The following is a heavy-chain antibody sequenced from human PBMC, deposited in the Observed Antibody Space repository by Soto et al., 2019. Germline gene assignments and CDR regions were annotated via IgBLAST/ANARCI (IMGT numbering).Heavy chain of an antibody. CDR1: RFTFISCE. CDR3: VRYCSTTLCNGVATRIFDY. J-gene: IGHJ4*02. D-gene: IGHD5-12*01. CDR2: ISGSGSVV. V-gene: IGHV3-48*03. Sequence: GGSLRLSCAASRFTFISCEMHWVRQAPGKGLEWVSYISGSGSVVYYADSVKGRFTISRDNTRNSLYLQMNSLRDEDTALYYCVRYCSTTLCNGVATRIFDYWGQGTLVTVSS.